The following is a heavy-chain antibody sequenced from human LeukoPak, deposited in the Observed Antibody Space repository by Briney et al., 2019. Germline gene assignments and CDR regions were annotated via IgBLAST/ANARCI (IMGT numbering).Heavy chain of an antibody. CDR3: AKGEFGRGWPN. CDR2: ISNNGVNR. V-gene: IGHV3-23*01. J-gene: IGHJ4*02. D-gene: IGHD6-19*01. CDR1: GFTFSSYA. Sequence: GGSLRLSCAASGFTFSSYALNWVRQAPRKGLEWVSGISNNGVNRNYADSVKGRFTISRDNSENTLYLQMNSLRAEDTAVYYCAKGEFGRGWPNWGQGTLVTVSS.